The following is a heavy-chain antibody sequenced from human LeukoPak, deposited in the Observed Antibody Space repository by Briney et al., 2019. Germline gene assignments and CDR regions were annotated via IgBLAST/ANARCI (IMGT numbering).Heavy chain of an antibody. D-gene: IGHD5-18*01. CDR1: GSTFTGYY. V-gene: IGHV1-2*02. Sequence: GASVKVSCKASGSTFTGYYMHWVRQAPGQGLEWMGWINPNSGGTNYAQKFQGRVTMTRDTSISTAYMELSRLRSDDTAVYYCARGPSLADGYSLWFYFDYWGQGTLVTVSS. CDR3: ARGPSLADGYSLWFYFDY. J-gene: IGHJ4*02. CDR2: INPNSGGT.